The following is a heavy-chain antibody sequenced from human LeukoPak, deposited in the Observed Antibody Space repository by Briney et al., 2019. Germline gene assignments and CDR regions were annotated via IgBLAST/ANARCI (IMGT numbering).Heavy chain of an antibody. J-gene: IGHJ4*02. Sequence: ESGPTLVKPTQTLTLTSTFSGFSLSSSGVGVGWIRQPPGKALEWLALIYWDDDKRYSPSLKTRLTITKDTSKNQVVLTMTNMDPVDTGTYYCAHSRHTARVENWGQGTLVTVSS. D-gene: IGHD5-18*01. V-gene: IGHV2-5*02. CDR1: GFSLSSSGVG. CDR2: IYWDDDK. CDR3: AHSRHTARVEN.